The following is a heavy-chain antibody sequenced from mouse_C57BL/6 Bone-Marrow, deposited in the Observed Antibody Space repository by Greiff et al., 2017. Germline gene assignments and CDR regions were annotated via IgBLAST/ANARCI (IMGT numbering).Heavy chain of an antibody. V-gene: IGHV1-18*01. CDR1: GYTFTDYN. J-gene: IGHJ2*01. CDR2: INPNNGGT. Sequence: VHVKQSGPELVKPGASVKIPCKASGYTFTDYNMDWVKQSYGKSLEWIGDINPNNGGTIYNQKFKGKATLTVDKSSSTAYMERRSLTSEDTAVYYCAMGCNYYGSRFDYWGQGTTLTVSS. CDR3: AMGCNYYGSRFDY. D-gene: IGHD1-1*01.